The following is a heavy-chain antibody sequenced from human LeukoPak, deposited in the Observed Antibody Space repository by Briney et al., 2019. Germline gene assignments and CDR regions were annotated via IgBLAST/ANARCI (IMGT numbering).Heavy chain of an antibody. CDR2: ISYDGRTK. V-gene: IGHV3-30*18. J-gene: IGHJ3*02. CDR1: GFTISDYW. D-gene: IGHD3-22*01. CDR3: AKGVPYYYDSSGRPLSDAFDI. Sequence: GGSLRLSCAASGFTISDYWMSWVRQAPGKGLEWVAGISYDGRTKYYADSVKGRFTISRDNSKNTLYLQMNSLRAEDTAEYYCAKGVPYYYDSSGRPLSDAFDIWGQGTMVTVSS.